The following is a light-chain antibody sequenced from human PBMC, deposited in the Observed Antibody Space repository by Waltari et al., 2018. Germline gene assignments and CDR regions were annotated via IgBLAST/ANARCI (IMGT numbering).Light chain of an antibody. CDR1: QRVSRT. J-gene: IGKJ1*01. CDR2: GAS. V-gene: IGKV3-20*01. Sequence: ELVLTQSPGTLSLSPGERAPLPCRASQRVSRTLPWYQQKPGQAPKLLIYGASIRATGIPDRFTGSGSGTDFSLTISSLEPEDFAIYFCQHYVRLPATFGQGTKVEIK. CDR3: QHYVRLPAT.